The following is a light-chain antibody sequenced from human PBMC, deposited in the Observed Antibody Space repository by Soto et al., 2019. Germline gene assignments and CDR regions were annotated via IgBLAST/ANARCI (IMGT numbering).Light chain of an antibody. V-gene: IGKV3-20*01. CDR1: QDINTY. Sequence: EVVLTQSPATLSLSPGEKAILSCRASQDINTYLGWYQQKPGQPPRLLIYDASNRASGIPARFSGSGSGTDFTLTISRLEPEDFAVYYCQQYGSSPRTFGQGTRLEI. CDR2: DAS. J-gene: IGKJ5*01. CDR3: QQYGSSPRT.